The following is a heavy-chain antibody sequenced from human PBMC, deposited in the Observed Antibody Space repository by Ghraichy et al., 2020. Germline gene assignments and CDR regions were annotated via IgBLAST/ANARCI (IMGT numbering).Heavy chain of an antibody. CDR1: GGSISSYY. V-gene: IGHV4-59*01. D-gene: IGHD4-17*01. Sequence: SETLSLTCTVSGGSISSYYWSWIRQSPGKGLDYIGYIHYTGGTNCNPSLRSRVTISIDTSKNQFSLKMRSVTAADTAVYYCASALTGSTDSDFWGQGTLVTVSS. CDR3: ASALTGSTDSDF. J-gene: IGHJ4*02. CDR2: IHYTGGT.